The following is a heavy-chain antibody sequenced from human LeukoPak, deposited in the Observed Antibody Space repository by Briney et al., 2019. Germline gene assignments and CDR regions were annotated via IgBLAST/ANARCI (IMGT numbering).Heavy chain of an antibody. CDR2: INHSGST. D-gene: IGHD3-3*01. V-gene: IGHV4-34*01. Sequence: SETLSLTCAVYGGSFSGYYWSWIRQPPGKGLEWIGEINHSGSTNYNPSLKSRVTISVDTSKNQFSLKLSSVTAADTAVYYCVRVRGGYDFWSGYRYFDYWGQGTLVTVSS. CDR3: VRVRGGYDFWSGYRYFDY. J-gene: IGHJ4*02. CDR1: GGSFSGYY.